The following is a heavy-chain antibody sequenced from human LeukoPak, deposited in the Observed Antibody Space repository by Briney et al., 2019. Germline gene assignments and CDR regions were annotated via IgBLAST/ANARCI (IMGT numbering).Heavy chain of an antibody. CDR2: ISWNSASL. CDR1: GFIFDDYA. J-gene: IGHJ4*02. CDR3: SRGHTAMVTWGCPND. V-gene: IGHV3-9*01. Sequence: PGGSLRLSCAASGFIFDDYAMHWVRQAPGKGLEWVSGISWNSASLGYAESVKGRFTISRDNAKNSVFLQMTSLRPEDTALYYCSRGHTAMVTWGCPNDWGQGVLVAVSS. D-gene: IGHD5-18*01.